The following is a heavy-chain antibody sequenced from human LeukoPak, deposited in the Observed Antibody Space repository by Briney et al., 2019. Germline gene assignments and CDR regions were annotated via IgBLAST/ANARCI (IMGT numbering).Heavy chain of an antibody. CDR3: ARLPPSGSLGVTDAFDI. J-gene: IGHJ3*02. D-gene: IGHD3-3*01. V-gene: IGHV4-59*01. CDR1: GGTINNYY. CDR2: MYYIGTT. Sequence: SETLSLTCTVSGGTINNYYWTWIRQPPGKSLEWIGYMYYIGTTNYNTYFKRRVTLSVDPSKNQFSLQLTSVTLADTAVYYWARLPPSGSLGVTDAFDIWGQGTMVTVSS.